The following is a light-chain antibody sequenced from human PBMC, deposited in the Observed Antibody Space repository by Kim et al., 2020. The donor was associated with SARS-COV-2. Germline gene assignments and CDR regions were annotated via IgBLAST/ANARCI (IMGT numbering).Light chain of an antibody. CDR2: DAF. J-gene: IGKJ1*01. CDR3: QQYDNYPWT. V-gene: IGKV1-5*01. CDR1: QSVSGW. Sequence: ASVGDRVSITCRASQSVSGWLAWYQQKPGRAPKVLIYDAFTLESGVPSRFSRSGSGTEFTLTISSLQPDDFATYYCQQYDNYPWTFGQGTKVDIK.